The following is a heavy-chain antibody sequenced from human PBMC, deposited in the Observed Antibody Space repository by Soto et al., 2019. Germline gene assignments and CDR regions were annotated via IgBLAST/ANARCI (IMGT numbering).Heavy chain of an antibody. CDR3: AGRILQAPEFDY. V-gene: IGHV4-30-4*08. D-gene: IGHD2-15*01. J-gene: IGHJ4*02. Sequence: SETLSLTCTVSGGSISSGDYYWSWIRQPPGKGLEWIGYIYYSGSTYCNPSLKSRVTISVDTSKNQFPLKLSSVTAADTAVYYCAGRILQAPEFDYWGQGTLVTVSS. CDR1: GGSISSGDYY. CDR2: IYYSGST.